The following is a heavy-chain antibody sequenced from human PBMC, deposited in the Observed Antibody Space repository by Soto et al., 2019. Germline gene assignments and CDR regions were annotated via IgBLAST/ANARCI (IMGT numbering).Heavy chain of an antibody. CDR2: TYYRSKWYN. Sequence: SQTLSLTCAISGDSVSSDRAAWNWIRRSPSRGLEWLGRTYYRSKWYNDYVGSVKSRITINPDTSKNQFSLQLKSMTPEDTAIYYCTRATWLDYAFDIWGQGTMVTASS. CDR3: TRATWLDYAFDI. V-gene: IGHV6-1*01. D-gene: IGHD6-19*01. J-gene: IGHJ3*02. CDR1: GDSVSSDRAA.